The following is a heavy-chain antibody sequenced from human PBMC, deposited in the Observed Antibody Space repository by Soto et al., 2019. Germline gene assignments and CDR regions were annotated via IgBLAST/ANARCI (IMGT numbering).Heavy chain of an antibody. CDR1: GTYISSYY. Sequence: LETLSLTCTVSGTYISSYYWSWIRQPPGKGLEWIANIHYSGTTNYNPSLASRVTLSVDTSKNQFSLKMTSVTAADRAMYFCARYNSYAIDYWGRGTLVTVSS. D-gene: IGHD2-8*01. CDR2: IHYSGTT. CDR3: ARYNSYAIDY. J-gene: IGHJ4*02. V-gene: IGHV4-59*01.